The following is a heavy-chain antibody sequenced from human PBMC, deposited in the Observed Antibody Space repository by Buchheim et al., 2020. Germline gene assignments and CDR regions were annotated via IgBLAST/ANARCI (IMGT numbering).Heavy chain of an antibody. J-gene: IGHJ6*02. V-gene: IGHV3-33*01. CDR1: GFSFSNFG. Sequence: QVHLVESGGGMVQPGMSLRLSCGTSGFSFSNFGMHWVRQSPGKGLEWVAIIWFDGRNKYYAESVKGRFTISRDSSATTLYLYMNNLRAEDTATYYCARDFEGTAYYGMDVWGQGTT. CDR3: ARDFEGTAYYGMDV. CDR2: IWFDGRNK. D-gene: IGHD1-7*01.